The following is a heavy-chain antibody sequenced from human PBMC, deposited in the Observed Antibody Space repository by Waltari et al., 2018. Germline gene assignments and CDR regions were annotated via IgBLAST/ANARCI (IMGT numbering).Heavy chain of an antibody. CDR2: ISSSSSYI. Sequence: EVQLVESGGGLVKPGGSLRLSCAASGFPFSSYSMNWVRQAPGKGLEWVSSISSSSSYIYYADSVKGRFTISRDNAKNSLYLQMNSLRAEDTAVYYCARLGDFPLTGDNWYFDLWGRGTLVTVSS. CDR3: ARLGDFPLTGDNWYFDL. CDR1: GFPFSSYS. V-gene: IGHV3-21*01. D-gene: IGHD7-27*01. J-gene: IGHJ2*01.